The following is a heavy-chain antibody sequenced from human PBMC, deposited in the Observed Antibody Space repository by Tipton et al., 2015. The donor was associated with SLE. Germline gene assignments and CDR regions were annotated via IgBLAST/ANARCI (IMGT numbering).Heavy chain of an antibody. J-gene: IGHJ4*02. CDR1: GFTFDDYG. V-gene: IGHV3-20*04. CDR3: ARRTYYYGSGKGGYYFDY. Sequence: GSLRLSCAASGFTFDDYGMSWVRQAPGKGLEWVSGINWNGGSTGYADSVKGRFTISRDNAKNSLYLQMNSLRAEDTALYYCARRTYYYGSGKGGYYFDYWGQGTLVTVPS. D-gene: IGHD3-10*01. CDR2: INWNGGST.